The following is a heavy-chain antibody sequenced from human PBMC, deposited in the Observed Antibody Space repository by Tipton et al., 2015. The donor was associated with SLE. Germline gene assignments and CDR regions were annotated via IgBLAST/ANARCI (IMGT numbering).Heavy chain of an antibody. CDR2: INHSGRT. J-gene: IGHJ4*02. CDR3: ARDLTNYFVS. Sequence: TLSLTCAVYGGSFSGYYWSWIRQPPGRGPEWIGEINHSGRTNYNPSLKSRVTISVDTSKNQFSLNLSSVTAADTAVYYCARDLTNYFVSWGQGTLVTVSS. CDR1: GGSFSGYY. V-gene: IGHV4-34*01. D-gene: IGHD1/OR15-1a*01.